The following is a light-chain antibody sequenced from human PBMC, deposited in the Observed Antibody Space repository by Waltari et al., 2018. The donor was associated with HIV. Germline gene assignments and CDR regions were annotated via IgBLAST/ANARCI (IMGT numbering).Light chain of an antibody. J-gene: IGKJ2*01. CDR3: QQYFSTPYT. Sequence: DIVMTQSPDSLAVSLGAGATISCKSSPTFSSGSGNKTYLGWYQVRPGQPPKQLSYWASTRESGVPDRFSASGSGTDFTLTISSLQAEDVALYYCQQYFSTPYTFGQGTKVEIK. V-gene: IGKV4-1*01. CDR2: WAS. CDR1: PTFSSGSGNKTY.